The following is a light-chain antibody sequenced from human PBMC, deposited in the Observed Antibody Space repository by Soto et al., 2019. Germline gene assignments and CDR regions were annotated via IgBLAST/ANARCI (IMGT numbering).Light chain of an antibody. CDR3: SSYADGNNVV. J-gene: IGLJ2*01. CDR1: SSDVGGHDF. Sequence: QSVLTQPPSASGSPGQSVTISCAGTSSDVGGHDFVSWYQQHPGKAPQLMIYDVTRRPSGVPHRFSGSKSGNTASLTVSGLQAEDEAAYYCSSYADGNNVVFGGGTKLTVL. CDR2: DVT. V-gene: IGLV2-8*01.